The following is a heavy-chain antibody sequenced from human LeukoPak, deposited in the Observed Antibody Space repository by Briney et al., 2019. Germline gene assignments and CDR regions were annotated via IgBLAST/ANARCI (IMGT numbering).Heavy chain of an antibody. CDR1: GYTFTSYG. CDR2: ISAYNGNT. D-gene: IGHD3-22*01. CDR3: ARDFGDYYDSSGYYYASYYFDY. V-gene: IGHV1-18*01. Sequence: ASVKVSCKASGYTFTSYGISWVRQAPGQGLEWMGWISAYNGNTNYAQKFQGRVTMTRDTSISTAYMELSRLRSDDTAVYYCARDFGDYYDSSGYYYASYYFDYWGQGTLVTVSS. J-gene: IGHJ4*02.